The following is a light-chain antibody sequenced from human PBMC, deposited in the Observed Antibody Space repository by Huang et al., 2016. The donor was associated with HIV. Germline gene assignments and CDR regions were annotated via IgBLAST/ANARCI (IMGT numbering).Light chain of an antibody. CDR1: QSVSSSY. J-gene: IGKJ4*01. CDR3: QQYGSSPPLT. V-gene: IGKV3-20*01. Sequence: EIVLTQSPGTLSLSPGERATLPCRASQSVSSSYLAWYQQKPGQAPRLLIYGASSRATGIPDRFSGSGSGTDFTITISRLEPEDFAVYYCQQYGSSPPLTFGGGTKVEIK. CDR2: GAS.